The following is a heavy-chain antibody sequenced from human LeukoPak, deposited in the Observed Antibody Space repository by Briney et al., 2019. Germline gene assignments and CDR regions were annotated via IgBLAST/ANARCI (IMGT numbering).Heavy chain of an antibody. Sequence: GRSLRLSCAASGFTFSSYWMHWVRQAPGKGLEWVSAISGTGNRTYYADSVKGRFTISRDNSKNTLYLQMNSLRAEDTAVYYCARDLLYNNSPGLEYWGQGTLVTVSS. CDR2: ISGTGNRT. D-gene: IGHD3-10*01. CDR3: ARDLLYNNSPGLEY. J-gene: IGHJ4*02. V-gene: IGHV3-23*01. CDR1: GFTFSSYW.